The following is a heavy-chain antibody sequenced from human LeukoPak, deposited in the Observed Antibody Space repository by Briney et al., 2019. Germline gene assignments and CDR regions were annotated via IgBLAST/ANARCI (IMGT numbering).Heavy chain of an antibody. Sequence: GGSLRLSCAASEFTFSSYGMHWVRKAPGKGLERGTVISYDGSSKDYADSVKGRFTISRDNSKNTLYLQMNSLRTEDTAVYYCARGSVRGVMVDYWGQGTLVTVSS. CDR1: EFTFSSYG. CDR3: ARGSVRGVMVDY. D-gene: IGHD3-10*01. V-gene: IGHV3-30*03. CDR2: ISYDGSSK. J-gene: IGHJ4*02.